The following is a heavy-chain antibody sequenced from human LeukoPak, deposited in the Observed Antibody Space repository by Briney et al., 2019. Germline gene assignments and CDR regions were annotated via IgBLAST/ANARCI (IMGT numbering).Heavy chain of an antibody. CDR2: INHSGST. V-gene: IGHV4-34*01. CDR1: GGAFSGYY. Sequence: SETLSLTCAVYGGAFSGYYWSWIPQPPGKGVGWSWEINHSGSTNYTPSLKSRVTISVDTSKIQFSLKLSSVTAAATAVYYCARGQEGSGSYYTFDYWGQGTLVTVSS. J-gene: IGHJ4*02. D-gene: IGHD3-10*01. CDR3: ARGQEGSGSYYTFDY.